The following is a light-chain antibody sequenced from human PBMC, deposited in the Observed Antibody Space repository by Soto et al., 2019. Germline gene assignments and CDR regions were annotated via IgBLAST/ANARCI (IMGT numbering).Light chain of an antibody. CDR2: GTS. CDR1: QSVSSNY. V-gene: IGKV3-20*01. CDR3: QHYGSSPQT. J-gene: IGKJ2*01. Sequence: MVLTKSPGTLALSPGEGATLSCRASQSVSSNYLAWYQQKPGQAPRLLIYGTSTWATGIPDRFSGSGSGTDFTLIISRLEPEDFAVYYCQHYGSSPQTFGQGTKLEIK.